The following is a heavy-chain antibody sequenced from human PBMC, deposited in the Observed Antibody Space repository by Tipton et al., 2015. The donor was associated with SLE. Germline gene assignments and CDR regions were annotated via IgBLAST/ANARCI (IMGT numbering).Heavy chain of an antibody. J-gene: IGHJ4*02. CDR3: ARGGVGGYDYFDY. CDR1: GDSVTSSGYY. CDR2: ISYDGRT. V-gene: IGHV4-31*02. Sequence: LRLSCTATGDSVTSSGYYWSWIRQHPGKGLEWIGFISYDGRTKYNPSLKSRVTISLDTSKTQFFLRLSSVTAADTAVYFCARGGVGGYDYFDYWGQGALVTVSS. D-gene: IGHD5-12*01.